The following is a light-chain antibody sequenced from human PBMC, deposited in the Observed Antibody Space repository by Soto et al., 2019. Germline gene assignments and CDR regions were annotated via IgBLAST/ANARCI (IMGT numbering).Light chain of an antibody. CDR1: QSVSSN. J-gene: IGKJ2*01. V-gene: IGKV3-15*01. CDR2: GAS. Sequence: EIVMTQSPATLSVSPGERATLSCRASQSVSSNLAWYQQKPGQAPRLLIYGASTRDTGIPARFSGTGSGTGFTLTISSLQSEDFAVYYCQQYDNWPPYTFGQGTNLEIK. CDR3: QQYDNWPPYT.